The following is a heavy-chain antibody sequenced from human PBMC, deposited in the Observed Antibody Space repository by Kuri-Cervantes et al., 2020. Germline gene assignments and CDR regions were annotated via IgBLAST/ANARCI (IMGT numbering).Heavy chain of an antibody. D-gene: IGHD3-22*01. V-gene: IGHV3-30*18. Sequence: GESLKISCAASGFTFSSYGMHWVRQAPGKGLEWVAVISYDGSNKYYADSVKDRFTISRDNSKNTLYLQMNSLRAEDTAVYYCAKGAHYYDSSDDAFDIWGQGTMVTVSS. CDR3: AKGAHYYDSSDDAFDI. CDR1: GFTFSSYG. CDR2: ISYDGSNK. J-gene: IGHJ3*02.